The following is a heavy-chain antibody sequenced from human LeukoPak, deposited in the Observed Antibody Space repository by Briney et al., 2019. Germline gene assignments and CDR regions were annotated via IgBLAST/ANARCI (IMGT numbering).Heavy chain of an antibody. Sequence: SETLSLTCTVSGGSISSSSYYWGWIRQPPGKGLQWIGTIYYNGATQYNPSLKCRVTISVDTYKNQFSLKLTSVTAADTAVYYCARENRVGATTGSDHWGQGTLVTVSS. V-gene: IGHV4-39*01. CDR3: ARENRVGATTGSDH. CDR2: IYYNGAT. J-gene: IGHJ4*02. CDR1: GGSISSSSYY. D-gene: IGHD1-26*01.